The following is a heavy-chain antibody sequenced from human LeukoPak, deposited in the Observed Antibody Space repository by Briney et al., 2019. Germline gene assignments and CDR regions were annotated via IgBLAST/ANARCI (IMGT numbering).Heavy chain of an antibody. Sequence: NTSETLSLTCSVSGGSISSSTYYWGWIRQPPGKGLEWIGTLYYTGSTYYNPSLKSRVTISVDTSKNQFSLKLNSVTAADTAVYYCVFREPFGNSDYWGQGTLVTVSS. CDR2: LYYTGST. CDR3: VFREPFGNSDY. D-gene: IGHD3-10*01. V-gene: IGHV4-39*01. CDR1: GGSISSSTYY. J-gene: IGHJ4*02.